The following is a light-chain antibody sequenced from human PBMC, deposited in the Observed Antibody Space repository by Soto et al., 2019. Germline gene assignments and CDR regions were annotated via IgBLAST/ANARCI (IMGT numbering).Light chain of an antibody. Sequence: SQMPQYPSTLSASVGDRVTITCRASQSLNIWLAWYQQKPGRAPQLLIYQASTLASGVPSRFSGSGSGSEFTLTISSLQPDDFATYYCQQYNDYWTFGQGTKVDI. CDR3: QQYNDYWT. V-gene: IGKV1-5*03. CDR1: QSLNIW. CDR2: QAS. J-gene: IGKJ1*01.